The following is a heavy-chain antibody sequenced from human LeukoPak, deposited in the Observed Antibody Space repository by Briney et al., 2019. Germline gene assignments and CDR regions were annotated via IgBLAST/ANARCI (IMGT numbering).Heavy chain of an antibody. CDR2: IHYTGST. V-gene: IGHV4-59*01. CDR1: GGSISSYY. Sequence: SETLSLTCTVSGGSISSYYWSWIRQPPGKGLEWIGYIHYTGSTNYNPSLKSRVTISIDTSKNQFSLKLSSVTAADTAVYYCARVGYYFDSSGYNRYYFDYWGQRSLVTVSS. CDR3: ARVGYYFDSSGYNRYYFDY. J-gene: IGHJ4*02. D-gene: IGHD3-22*01.